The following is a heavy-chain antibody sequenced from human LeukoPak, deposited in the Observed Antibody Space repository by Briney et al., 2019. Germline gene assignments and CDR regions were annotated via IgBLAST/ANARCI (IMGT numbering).Heavy chain of an antibody. Sequence: GGSLRLSCAASGFTFDDYAMHRVRQAPGKGLEWVSLISGDGGSTYYADSVKGRFTISRDNSRNTLYLQMNSLRAEDTAVYYCARDHGRGSSSFYSWGGGTYYFDYWGQGTLVTVSS. CDR3: ARDHGRGSSSFYSWGGGTYYFDY. D-gene: IGHD6-6*01. V-gene: IGHV3-43D*03. J-gene: IGHJ4*02. CDR1: GFTFDDYA. CDR2: ISGDGGST.